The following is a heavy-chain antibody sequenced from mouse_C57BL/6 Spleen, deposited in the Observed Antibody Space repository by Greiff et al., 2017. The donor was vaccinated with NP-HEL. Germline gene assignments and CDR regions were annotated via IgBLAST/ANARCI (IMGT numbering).Heavy chain of an antibody. CDR1: GFTFSDYG. CDR3: ARDGNYRYAMDY. CDR2: ISSGSSTI. Sequence: EVKVVESGGGLVKPGGSLKLSCAASGFTFSDYGMHWVRQAPEKGLEWVAYISSGSSTIYYADTVKGRFTISRDNAKNTLFLQMTSLRSEDTAMYYCARDGNYRYAMDYWGQGTSVTVSS. D-gene: IGHD2-1*01. V-gene: IGHV5-17*01. J-gene: IGHJ4*01.